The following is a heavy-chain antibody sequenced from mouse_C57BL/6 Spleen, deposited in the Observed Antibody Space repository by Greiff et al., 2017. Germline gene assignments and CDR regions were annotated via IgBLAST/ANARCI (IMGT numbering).Heavy chain of an antibody. CDR1: GFTFSDYG. J-gene: IGHJ4*01. D-gene: IGHD1-1*01. CDR3: ARRELLRFYAMDY. Sequence: EVKLVESGGGLVKPGGSLKLSCAASGFTFSDYGMHWVRQAPEKGLEWVAYISSGSSTIYYADTVKGRFTISRDNAKNTLFLQMTSLRSEDTAMYYCARRELLRFYAMDYWGQGTSVTVSS. CDR2: ISSGSSTI. V-gene: IGHV5-17*01.